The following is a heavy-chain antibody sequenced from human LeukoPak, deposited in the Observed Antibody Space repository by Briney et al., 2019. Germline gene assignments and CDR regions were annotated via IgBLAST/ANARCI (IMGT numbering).Heavy chain of an antibody. CDR1: GYSFTNYW. V-gene: IGHV5-51*01. CDR2: IYPGDSYT. J-gene: IGHJ5*02. Sequence: GKSLKISCKGSGYSFTNYWIGWVRQMPGGGLQWMGLIYPGDSYTRYSPSFQGQVTISADNAISTAYLQLSSLKASDTAMYYCAIARGMATMRSWFDPWGQGTLVTVSS. D-gene: IGHD5-24*01. CDR3: AIARGMATMRSWFDP.